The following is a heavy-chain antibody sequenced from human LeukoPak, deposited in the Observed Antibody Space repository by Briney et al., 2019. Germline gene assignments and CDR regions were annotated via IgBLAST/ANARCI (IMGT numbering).Heavy chain of an antibody. Sequence: GGSLRLSCAASGFTFSSYEMNWVRQAPGRGLEWVSYISSSSGSMIYYADSVKGRFTIYRDNAKKSLYLQMNSLRAEEKAVYYCAREDSVYYGDYENYFDYWARGPVVSVFS. CDR1: GFTFSSYE. J-gene: IGHJ4*02. CDR2: ISSSSGSMI. V-gene: IGHV3-48*03. D-gene: IGHD4-17*01. CDR3: AREDSVYYGDYENYFDY.